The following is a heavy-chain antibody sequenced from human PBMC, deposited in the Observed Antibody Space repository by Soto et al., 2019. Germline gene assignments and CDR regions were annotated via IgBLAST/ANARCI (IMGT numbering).Heavy chain of an antibody. Sequence: QVQLVQSGAEVKKPGSSVKVSCKASGGTFSSYAISWVRQAPGQGLEWMGGIIPIFGTANYAQKFQGRVTITADESTSTAYMELSSLRSEDTAVYYWARYYYGSGSYSAPYSYYGMDVWGQGTTVTVSS. CDR2: IIPIFGTA. J-gene: IGHJ6*02. CDR3: ARYYYGSGSYSAPYSYYGMDV. D-gene: IGHD3-10*01. CDR1: GGTFSSYA. V-gene: IGHV1-69*12.